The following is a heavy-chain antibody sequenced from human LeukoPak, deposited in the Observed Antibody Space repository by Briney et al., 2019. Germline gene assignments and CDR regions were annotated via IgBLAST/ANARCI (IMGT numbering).Heavy chain of an antibody. J-gene: IGHJ5*01. V-gene: IGHV4-39*02. CDR3: ARRVGFYGSGSLNYFDP. D-gene: IGHD3-10*01. CDR2: IFRTGST. CDR1: GGSIDSSSYY. Sequence: SETLSLTCAVSGGSIDSSSYYWGWIRQPPGKGLEWIGSIFRTGSTYYSASLKSRVSISVDTSKNHIALKLTSVTTADTAVYFCARRVGFYGSGSLNYFDPWGQGILVSVS.